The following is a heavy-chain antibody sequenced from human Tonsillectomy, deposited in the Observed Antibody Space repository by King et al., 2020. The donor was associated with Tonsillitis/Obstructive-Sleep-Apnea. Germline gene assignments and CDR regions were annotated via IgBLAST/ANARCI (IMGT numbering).Heavy chain of an antibody. J-gene: IGHJ4*02. V-gene: IGHV1-2*02. D-gene: IGHD1-26*01. CDR3: ARVPSIGYFDY. Sequence: VQLVESGAEVKKPGASVKVSCKASGYTFTDYYMHWVRQAPGQGLEWMEWINPNSGGTKYAQKFQGRVTMTRDTSISTAYMELSRLRSDDTAVYYCARVPSIGYFDYCSQGTLVTVSS. CDR1: GYTFTDYY. CDR2: INPNSGGT.